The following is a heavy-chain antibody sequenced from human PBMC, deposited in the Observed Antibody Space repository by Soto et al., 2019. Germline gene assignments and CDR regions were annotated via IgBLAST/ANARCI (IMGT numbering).Heavy chain of an antibody. CDR1: GFRFSDYG. Sequence: QVQLVESGGGVVQPGRSLRLSCAASGFRFSDYGIHWVRQAPGKGLEWVALISYDGSKKFYTDSVKGRFTISRDNSKNTMYLQIDRLRAEDTAAYYCAKMDADQLPYYYYGMDLWGQGTTVTVSS. J-gene: IGHJ6*02. CDR3: AKMDADQLPYYYYGMDL. D-gene: IGHD1-7*01. CDR2: ISYDGSKK. V-gene: IGHV3-30*18.